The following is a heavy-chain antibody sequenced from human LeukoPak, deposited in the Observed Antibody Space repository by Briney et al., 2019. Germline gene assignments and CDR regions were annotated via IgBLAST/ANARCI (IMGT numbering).Heavy chain of an antibody. J-gene: IGHJ6*03. D-gene: IGHD6-19*01. CDR1: GFTFSSYG. Sequence: GGSLRLSCAASGFTFSSYGMHWFRQAPGKGLEWVTFIRSDESNKYYADSVKGRFTISRDNSKNTLYLQMNSLRAEDTAVYYCAKDARIAVAGTPYYYYYMDVWGKGTTVTVSS. CDR2: IRSDESNK. V-gene: IGHV3-30*02. CDR3: AKDARIAVAGTPYYYYYMDV.